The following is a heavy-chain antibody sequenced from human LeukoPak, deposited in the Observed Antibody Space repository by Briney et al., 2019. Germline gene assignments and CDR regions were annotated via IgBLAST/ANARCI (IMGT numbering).Heavy chain of an antibody. J-gene: IGHJ4*02. V-gene: IGHV4-4*07. CDR1: GASLNTYY. D-gene: IGHD3-22*01. Sequence: KPSETLSLTCTVSGASLNTYYWTWIRQPAGKGLEWIGRLSTDGSTTYNPSLKSRITMSVDTSKDQFSLKLNSVTAADTAVYYCARVVITYYFDYWGQGTLVTVSS. CDR3: ARVVITYYFDY. CDR2: LSTDGST.